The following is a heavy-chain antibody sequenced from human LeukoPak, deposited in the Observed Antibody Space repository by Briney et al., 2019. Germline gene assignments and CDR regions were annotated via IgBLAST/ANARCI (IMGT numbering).Heavy chain of an antibody. Sequence: GGSLRLSCAASGFTFSSYWMSWVRQAPGKGLEWVANIKEDGSEKYYVDSVKGRSTISRDNAKNSLYLQMNSLRAEDTAVYYCARDTINWNYFDYWGQGTLVTVSS. D-gene: IGHD1-1*01. V-gene: IGHV3-7*01. CDR3: ARDTINWNYFDY. CDR1: GFTFSSYW. CDR2: IKEDGSEK. J-gene: IGHJ4*02.